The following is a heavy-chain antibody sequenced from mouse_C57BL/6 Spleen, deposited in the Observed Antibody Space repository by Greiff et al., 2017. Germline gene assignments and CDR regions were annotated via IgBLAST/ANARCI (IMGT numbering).Heavy chain of an antibody. D-gene: IGHD2-5*01. Sequence: EVQLQQSGPELVKPGASVKISCKASGYTFTDYYMNWVKQSHGKSLEWIGDINPNNGGTSYNQKFKGKATLTVDKSSSTAYMELRSLTSEDSAVYYCARGPGYSNYEGGYWYFDVWGTGTTVTVSS. CDR3: ARGPGYSNYEGGYWYFDV. J-gene: IGHJ1*03. CDR2: INPNNGGT. V-gene: IGHV1-26*01. CDR1: GYTFTDYY.